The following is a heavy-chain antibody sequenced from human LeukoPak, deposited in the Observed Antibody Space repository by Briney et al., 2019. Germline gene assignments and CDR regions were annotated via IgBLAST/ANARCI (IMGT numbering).Heavy chain of an antibody. D-gene: IGHD2-2*01. V-gene: IGHV3-7*01. J-gene: IGHJ5*02. CDR3: ARDDCSSISCYHNWFDP. CDR1: GFTFSSYW. Sequence: GGSLRLSCAASGFTFSSYWMSWVHQALGKGLEWVANIKQDGSEKYYVDSVKGRFTISRDNAKNSLYLQMNSLRAEDTAVYYCARDDCSSISCYHNWFDPWGQGTLVTVSS. CDR2: IKQDGSEK.